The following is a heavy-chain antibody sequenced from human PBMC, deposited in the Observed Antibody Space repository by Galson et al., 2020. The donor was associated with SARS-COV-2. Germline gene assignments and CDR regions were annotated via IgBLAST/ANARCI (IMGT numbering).Heavy chain of an antibody. CDR3: ARQGDMNYEDC. V-gene: IGHV3-30*03. D-gene: IGHD3-22*01. J-gene: IGHJ4*02. Sequence: TGGSLRLSCAASGFTFWAHGMHWVRQAPGKGLEWLAIISHDGSTKNYGDSVKGRFTISRDNSKNTLYLQMSSLRTDDTALYFCARQGDMNYEDCWGQGTLVTVSS. CDR1: GFTFWAHG. CDR2: ISHDGSTK.